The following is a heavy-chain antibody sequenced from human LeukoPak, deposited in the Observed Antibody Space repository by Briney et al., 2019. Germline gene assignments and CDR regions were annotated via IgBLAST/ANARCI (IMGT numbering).Heavy chain of an antibody. D-gene: IGHD2-21*01. J-gene: IGHJ4*02. Sequence: GGSLRLSCAASGFTFSNYWMSWVRQAPGKGLEWVANVNQDGSEKSYVDSVEGRFTISRDNAKKSLYLHVNSLRAEDTAVYYCARDIYGGHDYWGQGTLLTVSS. CDR3: ARDIYGGHDY. CDR2: VNQDGSEK. V-gene: IGHV3-7*04. CDR1: GFTFSNYW.